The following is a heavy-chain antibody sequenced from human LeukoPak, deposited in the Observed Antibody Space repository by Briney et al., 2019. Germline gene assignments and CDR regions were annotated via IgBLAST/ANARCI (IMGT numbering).Heavy chain of an antibody. V-gene: IGHV4-4*07. Sequence: SETLSLTCTVSGGSISSYYWSWIRQPAGKGLEWIGRIYTSGSTNYNPSLKSRVTMSVDTSKNQFSLKLSSVTAADTAVYYCATVTSPFVRSMVRGAVFAFDIWGQGTMVTVSS. CDR1: GGSISSYY. D-gene: IGHD3-10*01. CDR2: IYTSGST. J-gene: IGHJ3*02. CDR3: ATVTSPFVRSMVRGAVFAFDI.